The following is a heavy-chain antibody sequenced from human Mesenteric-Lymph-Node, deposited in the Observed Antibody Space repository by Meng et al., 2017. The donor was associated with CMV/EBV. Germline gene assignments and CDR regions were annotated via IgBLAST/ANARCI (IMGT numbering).Heavy chain of an antibody. CDR1: EFTFSRDD. CDR2: INSISNYI. Sequence: GESLKISCVASEFTFSRDDMNWVRQAPGKGLEWISSINSISNYIKNADSVKGRFTISRDNARNTLFLQMNSLRGDDTATYYCARDRGRYGMDIWGQGTAVTVSS. J-gene: IGHJ6*02. D-gene: IGHD3-10*01. CDR3: ARDRGRYGMDI. V-gene: IGHV3-21*01.